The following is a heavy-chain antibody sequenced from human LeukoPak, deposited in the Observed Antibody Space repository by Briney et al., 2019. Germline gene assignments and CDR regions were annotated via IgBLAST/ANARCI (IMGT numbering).Heavy chain of an antibody. Sequence: PGGSLRLSCAASGFTFSDYYMSWIRQAPGKGLEWVSYISSSGSTIYYADSVKGRFTISRDNAKNSLYLQMNSLRAEDTAVYYCARVGYDYGDPSGHSAFDYWGQGTLVTVSS. V-gene: IGHV3-11*01. J-gene: IGHJ4*02. CDR2: ISSSGSTI. D-gene: IGHD4-17*01. CDR3: ARVGYDYGDPSGHSAFDY. CDR1: GFTFSDYY.